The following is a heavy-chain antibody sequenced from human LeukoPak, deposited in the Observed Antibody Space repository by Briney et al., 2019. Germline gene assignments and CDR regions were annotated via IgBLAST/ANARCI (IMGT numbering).Heavy chain of an antibody. D-gene: IGHD6-13*01. Sequence: NTSETLSLTCTVSGGSISSYYWSWIRQPPGKGLEWIGYIYYSGSTNYNPSLKSRVTISVDTSKNQFSLKLSSVTAADTAVYYCARAPSSWEDYWGQGTLVTVSS. CDR2: IYYSGST. CDR1: GGSISSYY. J-gene: IGHJ4*02. CDR3: ARAPSSWEDY. V-gene: IGHV4-59*01.